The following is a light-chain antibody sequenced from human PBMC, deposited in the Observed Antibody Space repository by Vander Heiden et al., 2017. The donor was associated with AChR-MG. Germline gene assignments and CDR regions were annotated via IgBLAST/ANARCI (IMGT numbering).Light chain of an antibody. V-gene: IGLV2-14*01. J-gene: IGLJ3*02. Sequence: QPALTQPASVSRAPGPSITLSCTGAGSDVGGYDYVSWYQQHPGKAPKLMIYDVSRRPSGVSNRFSGSKSGSTASLTISGLQAEDEADYYCSSYTSANRVFGGGTKLTVL. CDR3: SSYTSANRV. CDR2: DVS. CDR1: GSDVGGYDY.